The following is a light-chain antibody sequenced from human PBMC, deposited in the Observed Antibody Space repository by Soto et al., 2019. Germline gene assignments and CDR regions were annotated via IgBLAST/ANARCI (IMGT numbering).Light chain of an antibody. CDR1: QSISSY. V-gene: IGKV1-39*01. J-gene: IGKJ4*01. CDR3: QQSYSTPPT. CDR2: AAC. Sequence: DIQMTPSPSSLSASVGDRVTITCRASQSISSYLNWYQQKPGKAPKLLIYAACSLQSGVPSRFSGRGSGTDFTLTISSLQPEDFATYYCQQSYSTPPTFGGGTKVEIK.